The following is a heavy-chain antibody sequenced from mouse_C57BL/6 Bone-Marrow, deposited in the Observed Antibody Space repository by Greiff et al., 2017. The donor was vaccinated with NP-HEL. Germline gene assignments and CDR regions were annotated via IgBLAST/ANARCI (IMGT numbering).Heavy chain of an antibody. D-gene: IGHD2-1*01. CDR2: INPNNGGT. V-gene: IGHV1-26*01. CDR1: GYTFTDYY. J-gene: IGHJ2*01. Sequence: EVQLQQSGPELVKPGASVKISCKASGYTFTDYYMNWVKQSHGKSLEWIGDINPNNGGTSYNQKFKGKATLTVDKSSSTAYMELRSLTSEDSAVYYCASSIYYGNYYFDYWGQGTTLTVSS. CDR3: ASSIYYGNYYFDY.